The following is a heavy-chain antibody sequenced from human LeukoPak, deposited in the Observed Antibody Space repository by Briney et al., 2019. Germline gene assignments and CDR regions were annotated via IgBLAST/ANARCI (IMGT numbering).Heavy chain of an antibody. CDR3: ARRDFWSGYYHFDY. J-gene: IGHJ4*02. Sequence: GESLKISCKGPGYSFTSYWIGWVRQMPGKGLEWMGIIYPGDSDTRHSPSFQGQVTISADKSISTAYLQWSSLKASDTAMYYCARRDFWSGYYHFDYWGQGTLVTVSS. CDR2: IYPGDSDT. D-gene: IGHD3-3*01. CDR1: GYSFTSYW. V-gene: IGHV5-51*01.